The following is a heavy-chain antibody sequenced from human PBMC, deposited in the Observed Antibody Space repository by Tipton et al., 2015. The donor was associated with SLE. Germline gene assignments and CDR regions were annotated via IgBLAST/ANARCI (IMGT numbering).Heavy chain of an antibody. Sequence: GLVKPSETLSLTCAVSGGSISSDNWWSWVRQPPGKGLEWIGEIYHSGSTNYNPSLKSRVTISVDKSKNQVSLKLSSVTAADTAVYYCARDRDIVLEPVPIPPAFDIWGQGTMVTVSS. D-gene: IGHD2-2*02. CDR3: ARDRDIVLEPVPIPPAFDI. V-gene: IGHV4-4*02. CDR2: IYHSGST. J-gene: IGHJ3*02. CDR1: GGSISSDNW.